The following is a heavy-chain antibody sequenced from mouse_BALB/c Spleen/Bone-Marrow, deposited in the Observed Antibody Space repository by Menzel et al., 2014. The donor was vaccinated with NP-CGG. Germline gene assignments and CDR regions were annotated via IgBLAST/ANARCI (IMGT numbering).Heavy chain of an antibody. CDR1: GFNIKDTY. V-gene: IGHV14-3*02. Sequence: SGAELVKPGASVKLSCTASGFNIKDTYMHWVKQRPEQGLEWIGRIDPANGNTKYDPKFQGKATITADTSSNTAYLQLSSLTSEDTAVYYCARYRLGTYFDYWGQGTTLTVSS. D-gene: IGHD2-14*01. CDR2: IDPANGNT. CDR3: ARYRLGTYFDY. J-gene: IGHJ2*01.